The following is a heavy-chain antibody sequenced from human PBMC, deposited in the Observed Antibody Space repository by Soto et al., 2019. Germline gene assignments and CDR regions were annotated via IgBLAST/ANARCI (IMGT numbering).Heavy chain of an antibody. CDR3: ARTYDILTGYYLHTEPPAPYYYYYGMDV. CDR2: IFSNDEK. J-gene: IGHJ6*02. Sequence: ESGPTLVNPTETLTLTCTVSGFSLSNARMGVSWIRQPPGKALEWLAHIFSNDEKSYSTSLKSRLTISKDTSKSQVVLTMTNMDPVDTATYYCARTYDILTGYYLHTEPPAPYYYYYGMDVWGQGTTVTVSS. CDR1: GFSLSNARMG. V-gene: IGHV2-26*01. D-gene: IGHD3-9*01.